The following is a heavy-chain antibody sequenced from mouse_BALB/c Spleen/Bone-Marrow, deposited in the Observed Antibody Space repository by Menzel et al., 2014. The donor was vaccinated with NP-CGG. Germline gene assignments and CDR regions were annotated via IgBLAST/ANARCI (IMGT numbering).Heavy chain of an antibody. CDR2: IWGDGST. CDR3: ARDSFLITRALDY. CDR1: GFSLTGYG. V-gene: IGHV2-6-7*01. Sequence: QVQLKHSGPGLVAPSQSLSIPCTVSGFSLTGYGLSWVRQPPGKGLEWLGMIWGDGSTDYNSALKSRLSISKDNSKSQVFLKMNSLQTDDTARYYCARDSFLITRALDYWGQGTSVTVSS. J-gene: IGHJ4*01. D-gene: IGHD2-4*01.